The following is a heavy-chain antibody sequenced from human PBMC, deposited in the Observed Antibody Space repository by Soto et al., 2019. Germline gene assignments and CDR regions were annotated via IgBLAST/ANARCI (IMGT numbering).Heavy chain of an antibody. CDR2: TGTSRKYT. J-gene: IGHJ3*02. D-gene: IGHD3-9*01. V-gene: IGHV3-21*05. Sequence: GESLRLSCAASGHALRGYSMNWVRQAPGKGLEWVSYTGTSRKYTFYADSVRGRFTISRDEARNSVYLQLNSLGDEDTAVYYCVRDRDWAFDIWGQGTMVTVSS. CDR3: VRDRDWAFDI. CDR1: GHALRGYS.